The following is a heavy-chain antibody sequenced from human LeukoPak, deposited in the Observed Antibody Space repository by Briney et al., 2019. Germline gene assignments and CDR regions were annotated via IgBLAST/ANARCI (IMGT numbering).Heavy chain of an antibody. J-gene: IGHJ4*02. V-gene: IGHV4-34*01. CDR1: GGSFSGYY. Sequence: SETLSLTCAVYGGSFSGYYWSWIRQPPGKGLEWIGEINHSGSTNYNPSLKSRVTISVDTSKNQFSLKLSSVTAADTAVYYCARESAGDYFDYWGQGTLVTVSS. D-gene: IGHD3-10*01. CDR2: INHSGST. CDR3: ARESAGDYFDY.